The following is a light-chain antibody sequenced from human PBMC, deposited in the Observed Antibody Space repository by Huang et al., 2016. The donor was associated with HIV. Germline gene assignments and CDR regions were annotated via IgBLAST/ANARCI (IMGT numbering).Light chain of an antibody. CDR2: KVS. V-gene: IGKV2-30*02. CDR1: QSLVHSDGNTY. Sequence: DVVMTQSPLSLPVTLGQPASISCSSSQSLVHSDGNTYLNWFQQRPGQSPRRLIYKVSNRDSGGPDRFSGSGSGTDFTLKISRVEAEDVGVYYCRQGTHWPPYTFGQGTKLEIK. CDR3: RQGTHWPPYT. J-gene: IGKJ2*01.